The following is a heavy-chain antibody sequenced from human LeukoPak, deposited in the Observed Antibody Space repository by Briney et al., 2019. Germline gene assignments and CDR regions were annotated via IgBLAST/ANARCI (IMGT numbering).Heavy chain of an antibody. CDR2: ITAYNGNT. CDR3: ARGAMDDDYGGHY. J-gene: IGHJ4*02. CDR1: GYTFPSYG. D-gene: IGHD4-23*01. Sequence: GASVKVSFKASGYTFPSYGISWVRQAPGQGLEWLGWITAYNGNTKYAPKFQGRVIMTTDTSTSTAYMELRSLRFDDTAVYYCARGAMDDDYGGHYWGQGTLVTVSS. V-gene: IGHV1-18*01.